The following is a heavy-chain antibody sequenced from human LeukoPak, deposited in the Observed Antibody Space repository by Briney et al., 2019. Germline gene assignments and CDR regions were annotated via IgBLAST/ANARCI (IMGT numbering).Heavy chain of an antibody. V-gene: IGHV4-4*02. D-gene: IGHD3-10*01. Sequence: PSGTLSLTCDVSGDSVINGDWWTWVRQPPGKGLEWIGEVAHSGYTNYNPSLESRVAISIDKSNNHFSLSLRSVSAADTAVYFCSRRSGTYTWYFDVWGRGTPVTVSS. CDR3: SRRSGTYTWYFDV. CDR1: GDSVINGDW. J-gene: IGHJ2*01. CDR2: VAHSGYT.